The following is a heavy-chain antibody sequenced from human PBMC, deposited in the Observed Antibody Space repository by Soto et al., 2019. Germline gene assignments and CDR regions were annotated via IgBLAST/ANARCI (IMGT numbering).Heavy chain of an antibody. V-gene: IGHV3-49*03. J-gene: IGHJ4*02. Sequence: GGSLRLSCTASGFTFGDYAMSWFRQAPGKGLEWVGFIRSKAYGGTTEYAASVKGRFTISRDDSKSIAYLQMNSLKTEDTAVYYCTRDSPSIAAAGNYFDYWGQGTLVTVSS. CDR2: IRSKAYGGTT. CDR1: GFTFGDYA. D-gene: IGHD6-13*01. CDR3: TRDSPSIAAAGNYFDY.